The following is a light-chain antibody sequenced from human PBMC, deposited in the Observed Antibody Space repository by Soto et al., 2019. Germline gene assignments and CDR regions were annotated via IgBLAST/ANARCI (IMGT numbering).Light chain of an antibody. CDR1: SSDIGAYNY. V-gene: IGLV2-14*03. Sequence: QSALTQPASVSGSPGQSITISCTGTSSDIGAYNYVSWYQQHPGRAPKLMISNVSNRPSGVSNRFSGSKSGNTASLTISGLQTEDEADYFCSSYSGTSALYVFGDGTKLTVL. CDR3: SSYSGTSALYV. J-gene: IGLJ1*01. CDR2: NVS.